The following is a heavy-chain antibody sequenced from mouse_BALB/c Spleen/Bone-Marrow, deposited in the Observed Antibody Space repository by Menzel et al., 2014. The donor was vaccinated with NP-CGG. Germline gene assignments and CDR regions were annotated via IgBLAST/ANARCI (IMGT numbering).Heavy chain of an antibody. J-gene: IGHJ1*03. D-gene: IGHD2-14*01. CDR3: ARDDYRYDVWYFDD. Sequence: EVKLVESGGGLVQPGGSLRLSCATSGFTFTDYYMSWVRQPPGKALEWFGFIRNTANGYTTEYSASVKGRFTISRDNSQSILYHQMNTLIAEDSATYYCARDDYRYDVWYFDDWGTGTPVTVSS. CDR2: IRNTANGYTT. CDR1: GFTFTDYY. V-gene: IGHV7-3*02.